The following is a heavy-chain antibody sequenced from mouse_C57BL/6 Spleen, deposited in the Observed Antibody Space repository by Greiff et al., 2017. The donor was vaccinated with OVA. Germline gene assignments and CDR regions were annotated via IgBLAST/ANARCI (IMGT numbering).Heavy chain of an antibody. J-gene: IGHJ4*01. Sequence: EVQGVESGGGLVKPGGSLKLSCAASGFTFSSYAMSWVRQTPEKRLEWVATISDGGSYTYYPDNVKGRFTISRDNAKNNLYLQMSHLKSEDTAMYYCARDEDYGSSYEAMDYWGQGTSVTVSS. CDR2: ISDGGSYT. D-gene: IGHD1-1*01. CDR3: ARDEDYGSSYEAMDY. CDR1: GFTFSSYA. V-gene: IGHV5-4*01.